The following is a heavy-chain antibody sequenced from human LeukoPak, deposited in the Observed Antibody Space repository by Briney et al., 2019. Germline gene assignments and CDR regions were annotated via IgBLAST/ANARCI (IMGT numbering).Heavy chain of an antibody. J-gene: IGHJ4*02. V-gene: IGHV3-23*01. CDR1: GFTFSSYA. CDR3: AKDLDPVTTVTTSY. D-gene: IGHD4-11*01. CDR2: ISGSGGST. Sequence: PGGSLRLSCAASGFTFSSYAMSWVRQAPGKGLEWVSAISGSGGSTYYADSVKGRFTISRDNSKNTLYLQMNNLRAEDTAVYYCAKDLDPVTTVTTSYWGQGTLVTVSS.